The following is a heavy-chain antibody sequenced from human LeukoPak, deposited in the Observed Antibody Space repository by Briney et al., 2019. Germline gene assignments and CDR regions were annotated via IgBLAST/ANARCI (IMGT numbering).Heavy chain of an antibody. Sequence: SETLSLTCAVYGGSFSGYYWNWIRQPPGKGLEWIGEINHSGSTNYNPSLKSRVTISVDTSKNQFSLKLSSVTAADTAVYYCARGLDGADFDYWGQGTLVTVSS. V-gene: IGHV4-34*01. J-gene: IGHJ4*02. CDR1: GGSFSGYY. D-gene: IGHD4-17*01. CDR3: ARGLDGADFDY. CDR2: INHSGST.